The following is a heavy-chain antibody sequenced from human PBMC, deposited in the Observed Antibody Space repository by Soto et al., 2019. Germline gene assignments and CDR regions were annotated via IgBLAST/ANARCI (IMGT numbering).Heavy chain of an antibody. CDR3: ARDRLSSGFYS. Sequence: SETLSLTCAVSGGSISSTNWWSWVRQPPGKGLEWIGEIYHSGSTNYNPSLKSRVTMTTATSTNTVFLELRSLKSDDTAIYYCARDRLSSGFYSWGQGTMVTVSS. CDR2: IYHSGST. J-gene: IGHJ5*01. V-gene: IGHV4-4*02. D-gene: IGHD6-25*01. CDR1: GGSISSTNW.